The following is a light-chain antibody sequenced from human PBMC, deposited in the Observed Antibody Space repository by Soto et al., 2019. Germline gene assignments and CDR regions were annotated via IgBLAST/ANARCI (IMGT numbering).Light chain of an antibody. Sequence: EIVMSQSPATLSVSTGERAIFSCRASQSVDSKLAWYQQKLGQAPRLLIYDASTRATGIPARFSGSGSGTEFTLTISSLQSEDFAIYYCQQYYVWNTFGGGTKV. J-gene: IGKJ4*01. V-gene: IGKV3D-15*01. CDR2: DAS. CDR1: QSVDSK. CDR3: QQYYVWNT.